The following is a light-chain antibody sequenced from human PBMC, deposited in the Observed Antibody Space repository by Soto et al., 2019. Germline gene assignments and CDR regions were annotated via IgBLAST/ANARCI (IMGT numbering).Light chain of an antibody. Sequence: EIVMTQSPATLSVSPGERATLSCRASQSVSSNLAWYQQKPGQAPRLLIYGASTRATGIPARFSGSGSGTEFPLTISSLLSEDFAVYYCQQYNNWPPYTFGQGAKLEIK. V-gene: IGKV3-15*01. CDR1: QSVSSN. CDR2: GAS. CDR3: QQYNNWPPYT. J-gene: IGKJ2*01.